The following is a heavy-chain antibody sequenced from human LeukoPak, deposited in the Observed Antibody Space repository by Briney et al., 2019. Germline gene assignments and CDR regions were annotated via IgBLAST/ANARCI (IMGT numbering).Heavy chain of an antibody. CDR3: ARGPLRRSSSFGRAFDI. J-gene: IGHJ3*02. D-gene: IGHD6-6*01. V-gene: IGHV4-34*01. CDR2: INHSGST. Sequence: SETLSLTCAVYGGSFSGYYWSWIRQPPGKGLEWIGEINHSGSTNYNPSLKCRVTISVDTSKNQFSLKLSSVTAADTAVYYCARGPLRRSSSFGRAFDIWGQGTMVTVSS. CDR1: GGSFSGYY.